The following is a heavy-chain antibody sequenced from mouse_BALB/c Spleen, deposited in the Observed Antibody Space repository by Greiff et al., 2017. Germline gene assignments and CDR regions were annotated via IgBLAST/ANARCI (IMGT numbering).Heavy chain of an antibody. CDR2: IDPENGDT. V-gene: IGHV14-4*02. J-gene: IGHJ4*01. D-gene: IGHD1-1*01. CDR3: TVCGSSFMDY. Sequence: VQLKESGAELVRSGASVKLSCTASGFTFKDYYMHWVKQRPEQGLEWIGWIDPENGDTEYAPKFQGKATMTADTSSNTAYLQLSSRTSEDAAVYYCTVCGSSFMDYWGQGTSVTVSS. CDR1: GFTFKDYY.